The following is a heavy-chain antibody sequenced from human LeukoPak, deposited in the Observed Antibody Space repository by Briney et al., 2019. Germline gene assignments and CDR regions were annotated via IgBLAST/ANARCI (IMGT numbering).Heavy chain of an antibody. Sequence: ASVKVSCKASGYTFTSYGISWVRQAPGQGLEWMGWISAYNGNTNYPQKLQGRVTMTTDTSTSTAYMELRSLRSDDTAVYYCARVTDSPSEFAYWGQGTLVTVSS. V-gene: IGHV1-18*01. CDR3: ARVTDSPSEFAY. J-gene: IGHJ4*02. D-gene: IGHD3-22*01. CDR2: ISAYNGNT. CDR1: GYTFTSYG.